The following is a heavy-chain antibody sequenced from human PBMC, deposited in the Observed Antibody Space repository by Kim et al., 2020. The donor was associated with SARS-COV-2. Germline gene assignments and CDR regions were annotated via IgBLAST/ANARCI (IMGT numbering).Heavy chain of an antibody. Sequence: VGSLRLSCAASGFTLSSYWMHWVRQAPGKGLVWVSRINSDGTTTTYVDSVKGRFTISRDNAKNTLYLQMNSLRAEDTAVYYCARGDYYSYWGQGTLVTVSS. CDR1: GFTLSSYW. CDR2: INSDGTTT. J-gene: IGHJ4*02. CDR3: ARGDYYSY. D-gene: IGHD3-22*01. V-gene: IGHV3-74*01.